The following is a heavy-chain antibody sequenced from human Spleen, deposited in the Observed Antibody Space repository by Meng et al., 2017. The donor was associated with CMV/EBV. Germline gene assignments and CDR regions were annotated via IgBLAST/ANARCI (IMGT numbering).Heavy chain of an antibody. CDR3: ARLGLGNTSPTDF. Sequence: CEASGSAFTSYHLNLVRQATGQGLEWMGWMNPNSGSSDFAQKFRGRVTVTSDTSISTAYMELSSLRSEDTAVYYCARLGLGNTSPTDFWGLGTLVTVSS. V-gene: IGHV1-8*01. CDR2: MNPNSGSS. J-gene: IGHJ4*02. CDR1: GSAFTSYH. D-gene: IGHD2-2*01.